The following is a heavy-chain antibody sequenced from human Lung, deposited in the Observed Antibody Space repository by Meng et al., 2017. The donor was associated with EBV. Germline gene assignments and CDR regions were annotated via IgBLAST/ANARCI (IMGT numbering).Heavy chain of an antibody. CDR2: TYSSGSS. CDR3: ARHSYHSCFDP. Sequence: RRHESCLGLGKPSATLSLTCTVAGGPISCSSSYWRWVRQPPGKGLEWIGSTYSSGSSYYNPSLKSRVTISAETSKNQFSLKLSPVTAPDTAVYYCARHSYHSCFDPWGQGTLVTVSS. V-gene: IGHV4-39*01. CDR1: GGPISCSSSY. J-gene: IGHJ5*02. D-gene: IGHD2-2*01.